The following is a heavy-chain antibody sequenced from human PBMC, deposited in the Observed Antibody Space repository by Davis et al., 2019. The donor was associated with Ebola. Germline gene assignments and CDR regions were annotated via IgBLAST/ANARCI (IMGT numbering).Heavy chain of an antibody. Sequence: SETLSLTCAVSGGSTSSGGYSWSWIRQPPGKGLEWIGYIYHSGSTNYNPSLKSRVTISVDTSKNQFSLKLSSVTAADTAVYYCARETYYYDSSGYHKGAFDIWGQGTMVTVSS. CDR1: GGSTSSGGYS. CDR3: ARETYYYDSSGYHKGAFDI. V-gene: IGHV4-30-2*01. D-gene: IGHD3-22*01. J-gene: IGHJ3*02. CDR2: IYHSGST.